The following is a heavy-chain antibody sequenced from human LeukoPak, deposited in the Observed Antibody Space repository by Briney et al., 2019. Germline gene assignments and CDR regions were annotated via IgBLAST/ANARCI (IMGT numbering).Heavy chain of an antibody. CDR3: AREIAVPGTFYFDY. V-gene: IGHV1-2*02. CDR2: INPNSGGT. Sequence: ASVKVSCKASGYTFTAYYIHWVRQAPGQGLEWMGWINPNSGGTNYVQKFQGRVTMTRDTSSSTAYMELSSLRSDDTVVYYCAREIAVPGTFYFDYWGQGTLVTVSS. D-gene: IGHD6-19*01. CDR1: GYTFTAYY. J-gene: IGHJ4*02.